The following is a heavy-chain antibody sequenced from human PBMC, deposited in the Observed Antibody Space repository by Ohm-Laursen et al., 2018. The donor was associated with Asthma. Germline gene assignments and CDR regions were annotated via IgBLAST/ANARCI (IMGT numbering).Heavy chain of an antibody. J-gene: IGHJ6*02. Sequence: SLRLSCSASGFTFSSYSMNWVRQAPGKGLEWVSCITSCSSTTYYADSVKGRFTISRDNAKNSLYLQMNSLRAQDTAVYYCAVRTTSAGFDVWGQGTTVTVSS. CDR3: AVRTTSAGFDV. D-gene: IGHD1-1*01. V-gene: IGHV3-48*01. CDR2: ITSCSSTT. CDR1: GFTFSSYS.